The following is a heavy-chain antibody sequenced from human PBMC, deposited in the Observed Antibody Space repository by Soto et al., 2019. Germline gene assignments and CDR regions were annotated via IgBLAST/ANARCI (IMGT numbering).Heavy chain of an antibody. J-gene: IGHJ5*02. CDR2: ISAYNGNT. CDR1: GYTFTSYG. V-gene: IGHV1-18*01. D-gene: IGHD5-18*01. CDR3: ARAGRGTAMGFTAGDWFDP. Sequence: QVQLVQSGAEVKKPGASVKVSCKASGYTFTSYGISWVRQAPGQGLEWMGWISAYNGNTNYAQKLQGRVTMTTDTSTSTAYMELGSLRSDDTAVDYCARAGRGTAMGFTAGDWFDPWGQGTLVTVSS.